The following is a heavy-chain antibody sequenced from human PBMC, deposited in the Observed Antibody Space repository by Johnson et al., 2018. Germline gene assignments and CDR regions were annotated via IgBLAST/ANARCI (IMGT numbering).Heavy chain of an antibody. V-gene: IGHV3-9*01. D-gene: IGHD6-19*01. J-gene: IGHJ1*01. CDR1: GFTFSSYA. Sequence: EVQLVETGGGLVQPGGSLRLSCAASGFTFSSYAMSWVRQAPGKGLEWVSGISWNGGTIGYADSVKGRFTISRNNAQNSLYLQMNSLRPEDTALYYGAKDMQSGLAVADTSYFQHWGQGTLVTVSS. CDR3: AKDMQSGLAVADTSYFQH. CDR2: ISWNGGTI.